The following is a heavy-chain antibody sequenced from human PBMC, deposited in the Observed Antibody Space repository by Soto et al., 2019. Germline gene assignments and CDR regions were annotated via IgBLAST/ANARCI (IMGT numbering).Heavy chain of an antibody. D-gene: IGHD3-16*01. V-gene: IGHV1-3*01. J-gene: IGHJ3*02. CDR2: INVGSGNT. CDR3: ARDTETLGPRANDALDI. CDR1: GYTFSAYT. Sequence: GASVKVSCKAAGYTFSAYTMSWVRQAPGQSLEWMGWINVGSGNTRYSQNFQGRVSITRETSASTVYMELTGLKSEDTAMYYCARDTETLGPRANDALDIWGQGTMVTVS.